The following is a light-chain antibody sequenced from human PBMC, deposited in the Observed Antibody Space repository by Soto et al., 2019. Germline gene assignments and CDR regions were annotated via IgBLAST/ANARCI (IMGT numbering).Light chain of an antibody. J-gene: IGLJ2*01. Sequence: QSVLTQPASVSGSPGQSITISCTGTSSDPATYNLVSWYQQRPGKAPQLIIYEVAKRPSGVPARFSGSQSGDTASLTISGLQAEDEADYFCCSRLFGGGPKLTAL. CDR2: EVA. V-gene: IGLV2-23*02. CDR1: SSDPATYNL. CDR3: CSRL.